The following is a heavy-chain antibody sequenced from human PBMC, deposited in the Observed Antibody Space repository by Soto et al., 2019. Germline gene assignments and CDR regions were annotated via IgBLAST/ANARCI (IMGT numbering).Heavy chain of an antibody. CDR2: IYYSGST. CDR3: AKRYSPGYCSGVDSCYYYYYYMDV. CDR1: GDSISTYY. D-gene: IGHD2-15*01. Sequence: QVQLQESGPGLVKPSETLSLTCNVSGDSISTYYWNWIRQSPGKGLEWIGYIYYSGSTNYNPSLKSRVIISVDTSKNQFSLKLSSVTAADTALYYCAKRYSPGYCSGVDSCYYYYYYMDVWGRAAPVTVSS. V-gene: IGHV4-59*08. J-gene: IGHJ6*03.